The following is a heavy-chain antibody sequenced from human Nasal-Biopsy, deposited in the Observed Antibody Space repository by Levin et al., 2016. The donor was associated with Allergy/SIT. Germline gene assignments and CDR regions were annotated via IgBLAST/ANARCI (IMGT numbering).Heavy chain of an antibody. V-gene: IGHV3-74*01. CDR3: ARVPFDSSEDY. CDR2: INSDGSST. Sequence: GESLKISCAASGFTFSFHWMHWVRQAPGKGLVWVSRINSDGSSTSYADSVKGRFTISRDNAENTLYLQMNSLRPEDTAVYYCARVPFDSSEDYWGQGTLVTVSS. CDR1: GFTFSFHW. J-gene: IGHJ4*02. D-gene: IGHD6-19*01.